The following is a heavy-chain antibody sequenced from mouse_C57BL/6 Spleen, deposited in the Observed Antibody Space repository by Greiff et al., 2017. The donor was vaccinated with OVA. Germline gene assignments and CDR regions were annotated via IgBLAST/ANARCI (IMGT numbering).Heavy chain of an antibody. D-gene: IGHD1-1*01. CDR1: GYTFTSYW. Sequence: VQLQQPGAELVRPGSSVKLSCQASGYTFTSYWMHWVKQRPIQGLEWIGNIDTSDSETNYNQKFKDKATLTVDKSSSTAYMQHSSRTTDDSSVYYCARSVYYPAWFSYWGQGTLVTVSA. V-gene: IGHV1-52*01. CDR2: IDTSDSET. J-gene: IGHJ3*01. CDR3: ARSVYYPAWFSY.